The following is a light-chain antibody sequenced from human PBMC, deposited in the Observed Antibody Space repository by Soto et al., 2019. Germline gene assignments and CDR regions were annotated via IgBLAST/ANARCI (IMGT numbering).Light chain of an antibody. J-gene: IGLJ2*01. CDR1: SSNIGAGYD. Sequence: QSVLTQPPSVSGAPGQRVTISCTGSSSNIGAGYDVHWYQQLPGTAPKLLIYGNSNRPSGVPDRFSGSKSGTSASLAITGLQAEHEADYYCQSYDSRLSEVFGGGTKLTVL. CDR3: QSYDSRLSEV. V-gene: IGLV1-40*01. CDR2: GNS.